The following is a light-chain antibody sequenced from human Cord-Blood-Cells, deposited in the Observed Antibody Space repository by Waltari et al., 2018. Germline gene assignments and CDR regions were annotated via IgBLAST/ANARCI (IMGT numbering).Light chain of an antibody. CDR2: GKN. CDR3: NSRDSSGNHLV. J-gene: IGLJ2*01. Sequence: SSELTQDPAVSVALGQTVRITCQGDSLRSYYASWYQPKPGQAPVLVSYGKNNRPSGIPDRFAGSSSGNAASLTITGGQAEDEADYYFNSRDSSGNHLVFGGGTKLTVL. V-gene: IGLV3-19*01. CDR1: SLRSYY.